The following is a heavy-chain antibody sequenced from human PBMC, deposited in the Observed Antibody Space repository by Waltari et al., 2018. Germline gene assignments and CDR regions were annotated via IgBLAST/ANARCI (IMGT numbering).Heavy chain of an antibody. CDR3: ASTTRYSYGFDY. Sequence: QVQLVQSGAEVKKPGSSVKVSCKASGGTFSSYAISWVRQAPGQGLEWKGGIIPIFGTANYAQKFQGRVAITTDESTSTAYMELSSLRSEDTAVYYCASTTRYSYGFDYWGQGTLVTVSS. CDR2: IIPIFGTA. J-gene: IGHJ4*02. V-gene: IGHV1-69*05. CDR1: GGTFSSYA. D-gene: IGHD5-18*01.